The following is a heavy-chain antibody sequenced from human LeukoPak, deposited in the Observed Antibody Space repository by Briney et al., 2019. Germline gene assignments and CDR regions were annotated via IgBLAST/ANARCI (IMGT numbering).Heavy chain of an antibody. D-gene: IGHD3-3*01. Sequence: SETLSLTCTVSGRFISTYFWSWIRQPRGKGLEWIGYVYYSVSTNYNPSLKSRVIISVDTSKNQYSLKLTSVTAADTALYYCARDPPEDEWNSFDYWGQGTLVTVST. CDR3: ARDPPEDEWNSFDY. V-gene: IGHV4-59*01. CDR2: VYYSVST. CDR1: GRFISTYF. J-gene: IGHJ4*02.